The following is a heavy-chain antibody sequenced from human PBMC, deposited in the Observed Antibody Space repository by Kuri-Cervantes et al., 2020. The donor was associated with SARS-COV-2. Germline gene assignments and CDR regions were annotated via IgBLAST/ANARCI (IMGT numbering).Heavy chain of an antibody. D-gene: IGHD3-10*01. CDR1: GVSVTGDTYY. CDR2: LDTSGTT. CDR3: AGQLWFGEPHFDP. J-gene: IGHJ5*02. V-gene: IGHV4-61*09. Sequence: SQTLSLTCAVSGVSVTGDTYYWAWIRQPAGKGLEWIGHLDTSGTTTYNPSLKSRVTISLDTSSNQVSLRLTSATAADTAVYYCAGQLWFGEPHFDPWGQGTLVTVSS.